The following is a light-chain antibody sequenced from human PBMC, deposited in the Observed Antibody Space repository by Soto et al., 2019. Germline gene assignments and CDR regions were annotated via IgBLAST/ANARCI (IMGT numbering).Light chain of an antibody. CDR2: TTS. CDR1: QTISKF. V-gene: IGKV1-39*01. CDR3: QQSYITPRT. J-gene: IGKJ1*01. Sequence: DIQMTQSPSSLSASVGHTVTITCRTSQTISKFLNWYQHKPGTAPKLLIYTTSNLQSGVPSRFSGSGSGTDFTLTISSLERDDIATYYCQQSYITPRTFGQGTKVEIK.